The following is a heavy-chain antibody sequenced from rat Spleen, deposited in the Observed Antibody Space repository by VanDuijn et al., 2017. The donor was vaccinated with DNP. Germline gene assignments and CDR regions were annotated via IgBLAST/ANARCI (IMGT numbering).Heavy chain of an antibody. D-gene: IGHD1-2*01. V-gene: IGHV5-58*01. CDR1: GFTFNDYW. Sequence: EVQLVESGGGLVQPGRSLRLSCVASGFTFNDYWMYWIRQAPGKGLEWVASINTDGGSTYYPDSVKGRFTISRDNAKSTLYLPMDSLRSEDTATYYCETHYYSSYYWYFDVWGPGTMVTVSS. CDR2: INTDGGST. CDR3: ETHYYSSYYWYFDV. J-gene: IGHJ1*01.